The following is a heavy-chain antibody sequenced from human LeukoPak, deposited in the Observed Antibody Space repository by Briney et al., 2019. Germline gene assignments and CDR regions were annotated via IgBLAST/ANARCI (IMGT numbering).Heavy chain of an antibody. J-gene: IGHJ4*02. D-gene: IGHD2-2*01. CDR1: GGSISSSSYY. V-gene: IGHV4-39*07. CDR2: IYYSGST. CDR3: ASTVARGYCSSTSCPEYYFDY. Sequence: SETLSLTCTVSGGSISSSSYYWGWIRQPPGKGLEWIGSIYYSGSTYYNPSLKSRVTMSVDTSKNQFSLKLSSVTAADTAVYYCASTVARGYCSSTSCPEYYFDYWGQGTLVTVSS.